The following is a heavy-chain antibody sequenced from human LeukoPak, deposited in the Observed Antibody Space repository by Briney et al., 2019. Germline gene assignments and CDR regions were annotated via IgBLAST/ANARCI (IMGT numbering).Heavy chain of an antibody. CDR3: AKDDYYDSSGYYW. Sequence: PGGSLRLSCAASGFTFSSYAMHWVRQAPGKGLEWVAVISYDGSNKYYADSVKGRFTISRDNSKNTLYLQMNSLRAEDTAVYYCAKDDYYDSSGYYWWGQGTLVTVSS. J-gene: IGHJ4*02. D-gene: IGHD3-22*01. CDR1: GFTFSSYA. V-gene: IGHV3-30*04. CDR2: ISYDGSNK.